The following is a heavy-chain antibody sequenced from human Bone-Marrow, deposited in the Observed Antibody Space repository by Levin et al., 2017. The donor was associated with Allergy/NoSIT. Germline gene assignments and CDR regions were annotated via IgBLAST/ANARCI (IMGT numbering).Heavy chain of an antibody. CDR3: ARDLYGVYGVYDY. D-gene: IGHD5/OR15-5a*01. CDR1: GFTFSNYS. CDR2: ISSHSNYK. J-gene: IGHJ4*02. V-gene: IGHV3-21*01. Sequence: PGGSLRLSCAASGFTFSNYSMSWVRQAPGKGLEWLASISSHSNYKYYEDSLKGRITISRDNAKKSLFLQVNSLRAEDTSVYYCARDLYGVYGVYDYWGQGALVTVSS.